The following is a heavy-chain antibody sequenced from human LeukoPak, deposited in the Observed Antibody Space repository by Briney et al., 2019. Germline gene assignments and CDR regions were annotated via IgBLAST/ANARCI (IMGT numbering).Heavy chain of an antibody. D-gene: IGHD1-26*01. Sequence: PGRSLRLSCAASGFTFSSYCMHWVRQAPGKGLEWVAVIWYDGSNKYYADSVKGRFTISRDNSKNTLYLQMNSLRAEDTAVYYCARSGGSSTGHWFDYWGQGTLVSVSS. V-gene: IGHV3-33*01. CDR1: GFTFSSYC. CDR2: IWYDGSNK. CDR3: ARSGGSSTGHWFDY. J-gene: IGHJ4*02.